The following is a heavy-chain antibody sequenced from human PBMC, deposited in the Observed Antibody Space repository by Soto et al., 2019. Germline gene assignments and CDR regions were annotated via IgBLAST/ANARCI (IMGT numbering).Heavy chain of an antibody. CDR1: GYIFTTYW. V-gene: IGHV5-51*01. D-gene: IGHD5-12*01. Sequence: GESLKISCQGSGYIFTTYWIGWVRQMPGKGLEWMGIIYPTDSDTRYSPSFQGQVTISADKSITTAYLQWSSLRASDTAVYYCARSGYSSHGMDVWGQGTTVTVSS. J-gene: IGHJ6*02. CDR3: ARSGYSSHGMDV. CDR2: IYPTDSDT.